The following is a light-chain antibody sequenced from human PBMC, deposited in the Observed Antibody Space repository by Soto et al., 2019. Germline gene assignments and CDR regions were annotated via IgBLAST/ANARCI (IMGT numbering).Light chain of an antibody. Sequence: DIQMTQSPSTLSASVRDRVTITCRANQSISSWLAWYQQKPGKAPKLLIYKASSLESGVPSRFSGSGSGTEFTLTISSLQPDDLATYYCQQYNSFPTFGQGTKVEIK. J-gene: IGKJ1*01. CDR2: KAS. V-gene: IGKV1-5*03. CDR1: QSISSW. CDR3: QQYNSFPT.